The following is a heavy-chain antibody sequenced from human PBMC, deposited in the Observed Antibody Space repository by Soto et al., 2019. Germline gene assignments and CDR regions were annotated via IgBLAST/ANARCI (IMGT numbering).Heavy chain of an antibody. V-gene: IGHV2-26*01. CDR2: ISSNDEK. D-gene: IGHD3-10*01. CDR3: ARIEARFGALSTWIYGMDV. Sequence: QVTLKESGPVSVKPTETLTLTCTVSGFSVSNTRMGVSWIRLPTGKALEWLAHISSNDEKSYSTSLKSRLTISTVTSKRRVVLTMPTKDPVDTATYCCARIEARFGALSTWIYGMDVWGQGTTVTVS. J-gene: IGHJ6*02. CDR1: GFSVSNTRMG.